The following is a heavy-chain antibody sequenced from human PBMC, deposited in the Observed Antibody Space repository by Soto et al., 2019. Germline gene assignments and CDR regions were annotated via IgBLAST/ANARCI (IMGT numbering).Heavy chain of an antibody. CDR2: INPNSGGT. Sequence: SVKVSCKASGYTFTGYYMHWVRQAPGQGLEWMGWINPNSGGTNYAQKFQGRVTMTRDTSISTAYMELSRLRSDDTAVYYCLVVTAIRDLDYWGQGTLVNVAS. V-gene: IGHV1-2*02. CDR1: GYTFTGYY. CDR3: LVVTAIRDLDY. J-gene: IGHJ4*02. D-gene: IGHD2-21*02.